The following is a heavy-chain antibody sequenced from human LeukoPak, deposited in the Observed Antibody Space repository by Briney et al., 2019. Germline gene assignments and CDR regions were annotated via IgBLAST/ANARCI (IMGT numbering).Heavy chain of an antibody. D-gene: IGHD6-25*01. Sequence: GRSLRLSCAASGFTFSSYGMHWVRQAPGKGLEWVAVIWYDGSNKYYADSVKGRFTISRDNSKNTLYLQMNSLRAEDTAVYYCARDGKADYYCYGMDVWGQGTTVTVSS. CDR2: IWYDGSNK. V-gene: IGHV3-33*01. J-gene: IGHJ6*02. CDR3: ARDGKADYYCYGMDV. CDR1: GFTFSSYG.